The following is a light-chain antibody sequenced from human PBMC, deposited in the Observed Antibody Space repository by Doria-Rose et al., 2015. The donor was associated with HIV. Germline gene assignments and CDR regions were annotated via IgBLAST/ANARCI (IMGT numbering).Light chain of an antibody. J-gene: IGKJ1*01. V-gene: IGKV3-20*01. Sequence: LTQSPGTLSLSPGERATLSCRASQSFSSTYLAWYQQKPVEAPSLLIYDGSTRATGITDRFSASGSGTDFTLTINRLEPEDFALYYCHQYGTSWTFGQGTMVEI. CDR2: DGS. CDR1: QSFSSTY. CDR3: HQYGTSWT.